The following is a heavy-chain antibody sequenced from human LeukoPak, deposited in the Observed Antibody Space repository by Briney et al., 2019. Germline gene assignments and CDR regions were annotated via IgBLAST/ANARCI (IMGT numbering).Heavy chain of an antibody. CDR3: AAGDSGLSY. CDR1: XXXXXXXG. Sequence: XLRLSCAAXXXXXXXXGMXXXRQAPXKXLEWVAVIWYDGSNKYYADSVKGRFTISRDNSKNTLYLQMNSLRAEDTAVYYCAAGDSGLSYWGQGTLVTVSS. CDR2: IWYDGSNK. V-gene: IGHV3-33*01. D-gene: IGHD5-12*01. J-gene: IGHJ4*02.